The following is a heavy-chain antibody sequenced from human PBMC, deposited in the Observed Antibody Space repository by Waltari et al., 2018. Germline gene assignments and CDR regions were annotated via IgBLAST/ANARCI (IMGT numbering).Heavy chain of an antibody. CDR1: GYLFTSHD. CDR2: RNPKRGTT. D-gene: IGHD6-13*01. V-gene: IGHV1-8*01. Sequence: QVQLVQSGAEVKKPGASVKVSCKASGYLFTSHDINWVRQATGQGPGWLGGRNPKRGTTGYEQKFQGRVTMTRDTSTTTAYMELSSLRSDDTAVYFCARGLSSSWFGMDVWGQGTAVTVSS. J-gene: IGHJ6*02. CDR3: ARGLSSSWFGMDV.